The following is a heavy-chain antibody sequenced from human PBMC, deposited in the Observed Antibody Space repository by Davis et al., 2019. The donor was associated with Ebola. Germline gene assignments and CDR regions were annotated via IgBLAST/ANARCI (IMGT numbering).Heavy chain of an antibody. D-gene: IGHD6-6*01. CDR2: IKQDGSEK. CDR3: ARGQLGLIDY. CDR1: GFTFSSYW. Sequence: GESLKISCAASGFTFSSYWMRWVRQAPGKGLEWVANIKQDGSEKYYVDSVKGRFTISRDNAKNSLYLQMNSLRAEDTAVYYCARGQLGLIDYWGQGTLVTVSS. V-gene: IGHV3-7*03. J-gene: IGHJ4*02.